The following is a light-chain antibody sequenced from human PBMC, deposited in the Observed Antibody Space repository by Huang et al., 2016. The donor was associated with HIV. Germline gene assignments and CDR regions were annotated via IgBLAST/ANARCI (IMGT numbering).Light chain of an antibody. CDR3: QHRNSWPLT. CDR2: DAT. Sequence: EIVLTQSPATLSLSPGEGATLSCRASQRISNYLAWYQQKPGQAPRLLIYDATNRATGIPARFSGSGSGTDFTLTINGLESDDFAVYYCQHRNSWPLTFGGGTKVEIK. V-gene: IGKV3-11*01. J-gene: IGKJ4*01. CDR1: QRISNY.